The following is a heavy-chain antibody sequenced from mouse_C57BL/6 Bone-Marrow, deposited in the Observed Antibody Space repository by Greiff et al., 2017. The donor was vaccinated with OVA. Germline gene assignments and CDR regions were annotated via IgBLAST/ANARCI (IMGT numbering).Heavy chain of an antibody. J-gene: IGHJ3*01. V-gene: IGHV5-4*03. CDR2: ISDGGSYT. Sequence: EVKLVESGGGLVKPGGSLKLSCAASGFTFSSYSMSWVRQTPEKRLEWVATISDGGSYTYYPDNVKGRFTISRDNAKNNLYLQMGHVMSEDSGVYYYADACFAYWGKGTMVTVSA. D-gene: IGHD2-3*01. CDR3: ADACFAY. CDR1: GFTFSSYS.